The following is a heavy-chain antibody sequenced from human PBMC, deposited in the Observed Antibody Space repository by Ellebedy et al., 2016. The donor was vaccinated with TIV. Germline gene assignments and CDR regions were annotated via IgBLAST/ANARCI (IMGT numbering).Heavy chain of an antibody. V-gene: IGHV4-39*01. CDR1: GGSISSSSYY. CDR3: VSIVVVPAALQYYFDY. CDR2: IYYSGST. D-gene: IGHD2-2*01. Sequence: GSLRLXCTVSGGSISSSSYYWGWIRQPPGKGLEWIGSIYYSGSTYYNPSLKSRVTISVDTSKNQFSLKLSSVTAADTAVYYCVSIVVVPAALQYYFDYWGQGTLVTVSS. J-gene: IGHJ4*02.